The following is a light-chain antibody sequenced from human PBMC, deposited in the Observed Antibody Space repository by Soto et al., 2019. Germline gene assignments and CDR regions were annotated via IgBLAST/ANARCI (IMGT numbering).Light chain of an antibody. CDR3: QQYNNWPIT. V-gene: IGKV3-15*01. J-gene: IGKJ5*01. CDR1: QNVLSN. CDR2: GAS. Sequence: EIVMTQSPATLSVSPGERATLSCRASQNVLSNLAWYQQSPGQAPRLLIYGASTRATGLPDRVSGSGSGTQFTLTISSLQSEDFAVYYCQQYNNWPITFGQGTRLEIK.